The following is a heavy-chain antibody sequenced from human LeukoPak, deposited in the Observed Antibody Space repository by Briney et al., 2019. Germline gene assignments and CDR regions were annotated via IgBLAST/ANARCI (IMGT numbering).Heavy chain of an antibody. V-gene: IGHV3-23*01. CDR1: GFTFSNYA. CDR3: ARDPNGDYVGAFDI. D-gene: IGHD4-17*01. CDR2: IRGSGGGT. Sequence: GGSLRLSCAASGFTFSNYAMMWLRQAPGKGPEWVSAIRGSGGGTEYADSVRGRFTISRDNSKNTLYLQMNRLRVEDTAVYYCARDPNGDYVGAFDILGQGTMVTVSS. J-gene: IGHJ3*02.